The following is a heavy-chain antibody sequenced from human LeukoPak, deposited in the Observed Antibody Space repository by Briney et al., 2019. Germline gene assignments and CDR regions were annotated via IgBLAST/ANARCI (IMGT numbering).Heavy chain of an antibody. V-gene: IGHV3-74*01. CDR3: ARDGILGSHDY. CDR2: IDNDGSST. CDR1: GFTFSSYW. J-gene: IGHJ4*02. D-gene: IGHD3-3*02. Sequence: GGSLRLSCAASGFTFSSYWMHWVRQVPGKGLVWVARIDNDGSSTSYADSVKGRFTISRDNAKNTLFLQMKSLRADDTAIYYCARDGILGSHDYWGQGTLVTVS.